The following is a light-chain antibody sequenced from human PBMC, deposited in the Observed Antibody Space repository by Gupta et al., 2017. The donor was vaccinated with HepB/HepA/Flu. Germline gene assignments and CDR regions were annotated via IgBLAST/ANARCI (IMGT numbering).Light chain of an antibody. J-gene: IGLJ2*01. CDR2: GKN. Sequence: SSELTQDHAVSVALGQTVRITCHGDSLRSYYASWYQQKPGQAPVLVIYGKNNRPSGIPDRFSGSSSGNTVSLTITGAQAEDEADYYCQSRDSNGNHVVFGGGTKLTVL. CDR3: QSRDSNGNHVV. V-gene: IGLV3-19*01. CDR1: SLRSYY.